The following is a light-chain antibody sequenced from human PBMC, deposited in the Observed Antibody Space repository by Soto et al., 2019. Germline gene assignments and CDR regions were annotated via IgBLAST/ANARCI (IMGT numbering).Light chain of an antibody. CDR1: QSVSSN. CDR2: GAS. Sequence: EIVMTQSPATLSVSPGERATLSCRASQSVSSNLAWYQQKPGQAPRLLIYGASTRATGIPARFSGSGSGTELTLTISSLQSEDFAVYYCQQYSSSPSFAQGTRLEIK. CDR3: QQYSSSPS. J-gene: IGKJ5*01. V-gene: IGKV3-15*01.